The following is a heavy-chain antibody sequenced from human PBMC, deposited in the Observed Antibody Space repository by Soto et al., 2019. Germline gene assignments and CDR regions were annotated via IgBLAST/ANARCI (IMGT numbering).Heavy chain of an antibody. CDR3: ARDPWFDP. V-gene: IGHV1-18*01. CDR2: ISTYNGNT. Sequence: QLQLVQSGAEVKKPVASVKVSCKASGYTFTSDGITWVRQAPGQGLEWMGWISTYNGNTNYAQKLQDRVTMTTDTSTRTVYMVLRSLRSDDTAVYYCARDPWFDPWGQGTLVTVSS. J-gene: IGHJ5*02. CDR1: GYTFTSDG.